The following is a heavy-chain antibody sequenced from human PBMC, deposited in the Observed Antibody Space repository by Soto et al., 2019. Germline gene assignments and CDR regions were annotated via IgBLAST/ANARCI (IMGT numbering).Heavy chain of an antibody. CDR1: GYPVTAYY. Sequence: QLHLVQSGAVVKKPGASVTVSCSASGYPVTAYYMHWVRQAPGRGLGWMGGINPATGAPKYTPTCQGKVTMTRITATRTVFMELSGLTSEDTAVFYWARGGGVGVAGSAAFDMWGQGTLVTVSS. CDR2: INPATGAP. D-gene: IGHD3-3*01. CDR3: ARGGGVGVAGSAAFDM. J-gene: IGHJ3*02. V-gene: IGHV1-2*02.